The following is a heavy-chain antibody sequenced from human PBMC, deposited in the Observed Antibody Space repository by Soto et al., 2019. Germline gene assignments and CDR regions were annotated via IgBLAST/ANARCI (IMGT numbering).Heavy chain of an antibody. CDR3: AKEGCSGGICYGFDY. D-gene: IGHD2-15*01. V-gene: IGHV3-30*18. CDR2: MSWNGSDE. CDR1: GFTFSSYG. J-gene: IGHJ4*02. Sequence: QVQLVESGGGVVQPGRSLRLSCAASGFTFSSYGMHWVRQAPGKGLEWVAVMSWNGSDEFYEETVKGPLTVSRDNSRNTLYLQMNSLRPEDTAVYYCAKEGCSGGICYGFDYWGQGTLVTVSS.